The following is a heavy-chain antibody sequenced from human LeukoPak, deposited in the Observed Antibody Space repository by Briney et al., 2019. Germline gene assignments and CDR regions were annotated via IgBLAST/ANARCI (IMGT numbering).Heavy chain of an antibody. V-gene: IGHV3-7*01. CDR1: GFIFSSYW. J-gene: IGHJ4*02. CDR2: IKQDGSEK. Sequence: GGSLRLSCAASGFIFSSYWMSWVRQAPGKGLEWVANIKQDGSEKYYVDSVKGRFTISRDNAKNSLYLQMNSLRVEDTAVYYCARVLGLVGATSLDYWGQGTLVTVSS. CDR3: ARVLGLVGATSLDY. D-gene: IGHD1-26*01.